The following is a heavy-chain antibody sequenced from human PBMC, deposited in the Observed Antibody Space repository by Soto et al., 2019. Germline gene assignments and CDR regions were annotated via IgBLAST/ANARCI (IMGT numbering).Heavy chain of an antibody. CDR3: ARGPYAGYSSGWYYFDY. J-gene: IGHJ4*02. V-gene: IGHV4-59*01. Sequence: ETLSLSCAVSGASISSYYWSWIRQPPGKGLEWIGYIYYSGSTNYNPSLKSRVTISVDTSKNQFSLKLSSVTAADTAVYYCARGPYAGYSSGWYYFDYWGQGTLVTVSS. D-gene: IGHD6-19*01. CDR2: IYYSGST. CDR1: GASISSYY.